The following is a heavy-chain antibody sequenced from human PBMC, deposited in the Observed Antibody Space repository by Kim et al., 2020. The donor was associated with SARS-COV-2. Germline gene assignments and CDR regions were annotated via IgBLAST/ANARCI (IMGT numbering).Heavy chain of an antibody. CDR3: AKVFTWFDP. CDR2: INTDGSVT. V-gene: IGHV3-74*01. D-gene: IGHD3-3*01. J-gene: IGHJ5*02. Sequence: GSLRLSCTASGFTFRNYWMHWVCQAPGKGLVWVSRINTDGSVTTYADSVKGRFTISRDNDKNTLYLQMNSLRAEDTAVYYCAKVFTWFDPWGQGTLVAV. CDR1: GFTFRNYW.